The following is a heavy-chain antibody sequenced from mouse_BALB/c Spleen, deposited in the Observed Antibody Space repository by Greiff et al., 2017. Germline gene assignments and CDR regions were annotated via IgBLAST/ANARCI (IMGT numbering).Heavy chain of an antibody. CDR3: AREGLGGTAWFAY. Sequence: EVKVVESGGGLVQPGGSRKLSCAASGFTFSSFGMHWVRQAPEKGLEWVAYISSGSSTIYYADTVKGRFTISRDNPKNTLFLQMTSLRSEDTAMYYCAREGLGGTAWFAYWGQGTLGTVSA. CDR1: GFTFSSFG. V-gene: IGHV5-17*02. J-gene: IGHJ3*01. D-gene: IGHD3-3*01. CDR2: ISSGSSTI.